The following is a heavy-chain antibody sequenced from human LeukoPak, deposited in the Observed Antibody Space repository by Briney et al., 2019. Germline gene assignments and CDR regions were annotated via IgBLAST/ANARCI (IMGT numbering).Heavy chain of an antibody. CDR3: ARGLVAAGFDY. D-gene: IGHD5-12*01. J-gene: IGHJ4*02. Sequence: ASVKVSCKASGYTFTGYSIHWVRQAPGQGLEWMGWITPNSGGANYAQKFQGRVTMTRDTSISTAYMELSSLRFDDTAVYYCARGLVAAGFDYWGQGTLVTVSS. CDR1: GYTFTGYS. V-gene: IGHV1-2*02. CDR2: ITPNSGGA.